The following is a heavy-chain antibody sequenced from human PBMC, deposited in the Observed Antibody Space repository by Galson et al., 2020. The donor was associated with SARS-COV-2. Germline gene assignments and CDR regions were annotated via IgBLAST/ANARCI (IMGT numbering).Heavy chain of an antibody. CDR1: GLTFTRYW. Sequence: GGSLSLSCAASGLTFTRYWMHWVRQAPGKGLVWAARINMDGSSTNYADSVKGRFTISRDNAKNTLFLQMNSLRAEDTAMYYCARQEYSTKPTQDAFDIWGQGAMVTVSS. CDR3: ARQEYSTKPTQDAFDI. CDR2: INMDGSST. J-gene: IGHJ3*02. D-gene: IGHD6-6*01. V-gene: IGHV3-74*01.